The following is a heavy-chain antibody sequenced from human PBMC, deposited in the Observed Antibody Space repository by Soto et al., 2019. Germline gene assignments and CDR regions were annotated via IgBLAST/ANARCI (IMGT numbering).Heavy chain of an antibody. Sequence: ESSVKVSCKASGYTFTSYGISWARHAPGQGLEWMGWISAYNGNTNYAQKLQGRVTMTTDTSTSTAYMELRSLRSDDTAVYYCARVPSLDPLDFDYWGQGTLVTVSS. V-gene: IGHV1-18*01. CDR3: ARVPSLDPLDFDY. CDR2: ISAYNGNT. J-gene: IGHJ4*02. CDR1: GYTFTSYG.